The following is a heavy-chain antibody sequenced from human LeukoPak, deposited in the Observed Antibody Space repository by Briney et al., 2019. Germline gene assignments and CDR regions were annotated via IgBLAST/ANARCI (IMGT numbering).Heavy chain of an antibody. CDR1: GGSFSGYY. V-gene: IGHV4-34*01. Sequence: SETLSLTCAVYGGSFSGYYWSWIRQPPGKGLEWIGEINHSGSTNYNPSLKSRVTISVDTSKNQFSLKLSSVTAADTAVYYCARDIAFGSGWSDYWGQGTLVTVSS. D-gene: IGHD6-19*01. J-gene: IGHJ4*02. CDR3: ARDIAFGSGWSDY. CDR2: INHSGST.